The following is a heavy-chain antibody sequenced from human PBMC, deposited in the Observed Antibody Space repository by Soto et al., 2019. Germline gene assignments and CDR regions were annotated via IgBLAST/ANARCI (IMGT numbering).Heavy chain of an antibody. V-gene: IGHV3-66*01. CDR2: IYSGGST. Sequence: GGSLRLSCAASGFTVSSNYMSWVRQAPGKGLEWVSVIYSGGSTYYADSVKGRFTISRDNSKNTLYLQMNSLRAEDTAVYFCARARDGYSYGYYYGMDVWGQGTTVTVSS. CDR1: GFTVSSNY. D-gene: IGHD5-18*01. CDR3: ARARDGYSYGYYYGMDV. J-gene: IGHJ6*02.